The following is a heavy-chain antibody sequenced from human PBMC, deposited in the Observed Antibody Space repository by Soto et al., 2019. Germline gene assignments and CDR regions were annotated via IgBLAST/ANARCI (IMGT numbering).Heavy chain of an antibody. D-gene: IGHD2-15*01. J-gene: IGHJ4*02. V-gene: IGHV3-23*01. Sequence: EVQLLESGGDLLQPGGSLRLSCTASGFTFSSYAMSWVRQAPGKGLEWVSAISGNGGSTYYADSVKGRFTISRDNSKNTLYLQMNSLRAEDTAVYYGVRDADVVVAAFGYYWGQGTLVTVSS. CDR3: VRDADVVVAAFGYY. CDR2: ISGNGGST. CDR1: GFTFSSYA.